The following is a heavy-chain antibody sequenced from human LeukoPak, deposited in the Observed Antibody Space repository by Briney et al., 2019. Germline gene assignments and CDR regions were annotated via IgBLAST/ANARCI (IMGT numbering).Heavy chain of an antibody. CDR3: ARNFALDTAMVYYFDY. CDR1: GGSFSGYY. CDR2: INHSGST. V-gene: IGHV4-34*01. D-gene: IGHD5-18*01. J-gene: IGHJ4*02. Sequence: PSETLSLTCAVYGGSFSGYYWSWIRQPPGKGLELIGEINHSGSTNYNPSLKSRVTISVDTSKNQFSLKLSSVTAADTAVYYCARNFALDTAMVYYFDYWGQGTLVTVSS.